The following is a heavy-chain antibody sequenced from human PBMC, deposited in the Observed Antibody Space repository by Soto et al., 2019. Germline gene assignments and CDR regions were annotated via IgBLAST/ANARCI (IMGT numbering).Heavy chain of an antibody. CDR3: ARDGRYCSGGSCYSDTRKYNWFDP. D-gene: IGHD2-15*01. V-gene: IGHV4-59*01. Sequence: PSETLSLTCTVSGGSISSYYWSWIRQPPGKGLEWIGYIYYSGSTNYNPSLKSRVTISVDTSKNQFSLKLSSVTAADTAVYYCARDGRYCSGGSCYSDTRKYNWFDPWGQGTLVTVSS. CDR2: IYYSGST. CDR1: GGSISSYY. J-gene: IGHJ5*02.